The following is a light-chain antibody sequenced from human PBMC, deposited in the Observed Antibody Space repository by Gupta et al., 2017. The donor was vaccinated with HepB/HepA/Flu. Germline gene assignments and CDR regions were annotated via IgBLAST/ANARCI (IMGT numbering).Light chain of an antibody. J-gene: IGKJ4*01. CDR2: DAS. V-gene: IGKV3-11*01. CDR1: QKISTS. Sequence: PGERATLSCGASQKISTSLAWYQQRPGQAPRLLIYDASKRATGIPARFSGSGSGTDFTLTISSLEPEDFAVYYCQQGDSWPLTFGGGTKVEI. CDR3: QQGDSWPLT.